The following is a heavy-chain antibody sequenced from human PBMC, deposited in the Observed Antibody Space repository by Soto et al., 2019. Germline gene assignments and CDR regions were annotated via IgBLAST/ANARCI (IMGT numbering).Heavy chain of an antibody. CDR2: ISASSDAA. CDR3: AKYSGSYPVYDGLSL. V-gene: IGHV3-23*01. D-gene: IGHD1-26*01. J-gene: IGHJ6*02. Sequence: EVQLLESGGGLVQPGGSLRLSCAASGFPFSTSAMNWVRQAPGKGLEWVSIISASSDAAYYAESVKGRFASSRDKSKNPLYLQMNSLRAEDTAVYYCAKYSGSYPVYDGLSLWGQGTTVTVS. CDR1: GFPFSTSA.